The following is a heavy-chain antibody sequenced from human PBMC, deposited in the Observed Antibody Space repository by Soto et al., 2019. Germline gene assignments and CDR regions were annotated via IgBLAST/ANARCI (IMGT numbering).Heavy chain of an antibody. CDR3: AREQFDY. D-gene: IGHD4-4*01. CDR2: ISAYNGNT. V-gene: IGHV1-18*01. J-gene: IGHJ4*02. Sequence: ASVKVSCKASGYTFTNYGITWVRQAPGQGLEWMGWISAYNGNTDYAQKFQGRVTMTTETSTSTAYMELRTLRSDDTALYYCAREQFDYWGQGTLVTVSS. CDR1: GYTFTNYG.